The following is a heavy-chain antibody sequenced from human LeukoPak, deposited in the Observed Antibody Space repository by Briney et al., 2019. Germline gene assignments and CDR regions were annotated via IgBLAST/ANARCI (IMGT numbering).Heavy chain of an antibody. V-gene: IGHV4-59*01. CDR2: IYPSGST. D-gene: IGHD3-16*02. J-gene: IGHJ5*02. CDR1: GGSISSYY. CDR3: ARDVYDYVGGSYRWGWFDP. Sequence: SETLSLTCTVSGGSISSYYWSWIRQPPGKGLEWIGRIYPSGSTNYNPSLKSRVTILVDTSKNQFSLRLSSVTAADTAVYYCARDVYDYVGGSYRWGWFDPWGQGTLVTVSS.